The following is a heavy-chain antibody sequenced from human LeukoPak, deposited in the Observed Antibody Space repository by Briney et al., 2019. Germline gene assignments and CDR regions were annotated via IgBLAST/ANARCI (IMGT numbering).Heavy chain of an antibody. CDR3: ARTTRVTPDGRAEYFED. CDR2: IYHSGST. V-gene: IGHV4-4*02. Sequence: KPSETLSLTCAVSGGSISSSNWWSWVRPPPGKGLEWIGEIYHSGSTNYNPSLKSRVTISVDTSKNQFSLSLRSVTAADTAMYYCARTTRVTPDGRAEYFEDWGQGTLVIVSS. CDR1: GGSISSSNW. J-gene: IGHJ1*01. D-gene: IGHD4-11*01.